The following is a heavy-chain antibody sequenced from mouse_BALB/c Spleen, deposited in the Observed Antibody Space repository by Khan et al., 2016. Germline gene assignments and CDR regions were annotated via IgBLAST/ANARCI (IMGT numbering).Heavy chain of an antibody. J-gene: IGHJ3*01. Sequence: EVELVESGGGLVKPGGSLKLSCAASGFTFSDYYMYWVRQTPEKRLEWVATISDGGSYTYYPDSVKGRFTISRDNAKNTLYLQMSSLKSEDTAMYYCARDDRWFAYWGQGTLVTGSA. CDR1: GFTFSDYY. CDR2: ISDGGSYT. CDR3: ARDDRWFAY. V-gene: IGHV5-4*02. D-gene: IGHD2-14*01.